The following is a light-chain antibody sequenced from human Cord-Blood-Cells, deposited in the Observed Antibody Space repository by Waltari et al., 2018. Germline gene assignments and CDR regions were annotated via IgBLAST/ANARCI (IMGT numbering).Light chain of an antibody. CDR1: SPNTGSNT. V-gene: IGLV1-44*01. CDR2: SNN. CDR3: CSYAGSYTHVV. Sequence: QSVLTQPPSSSGTPGQRVTNSCSCSSPNTGSNTVNWYQQLPGTAPNHLIYSNNPRPSGVPDRFSGSKSGTSASLAISGLQAEDEADYYCCSYAGSYTHVVFGGGTKLTVL. J-gene: IGLJ2*01.